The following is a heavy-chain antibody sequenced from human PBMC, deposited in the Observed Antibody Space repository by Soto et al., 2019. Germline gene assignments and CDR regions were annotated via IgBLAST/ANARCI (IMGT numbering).Heavy chain of an antibody. CDR3: ARDQTKWLTDAFDI. Sequence: HVQLVQSGAEVKKPGASLKVSCKASGYTFISYGVSWVRQAPGQGLEWLGWISPCNGNTNYAQKFQGRITMTTATSTSTVYMDLRSLRTDDTAVYYCARDQTKWLTDAFDIWGQGTMVVASS. D-gene: IGHD5-12*01. CDR2: ISPCNGNT. V-gene: IGHV1-18*01. J-gene: IGHJ3*02. CDR1: GYTFISYG.